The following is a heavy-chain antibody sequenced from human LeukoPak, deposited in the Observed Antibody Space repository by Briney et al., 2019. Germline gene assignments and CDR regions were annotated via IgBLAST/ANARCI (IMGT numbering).Heavy chain of an antibody. D-gene: IGHD5-24*01. CDR3: ARGARMATINYFDY. CDR1: GDSISIYY. CDR2: IYYSGST. J-gene: IGHJ4*02. V-gene: IGHV4-59*01. Sequence: ETLSLTCTVSGDSISIYYWSWIRPPPGKGLEWIGYIYYSGSTNYNPSLKSRVTISVDTSKNQFFLKLSSVTAADTAVYYCARGARMATINYFDYWGQGTLVTVSS.